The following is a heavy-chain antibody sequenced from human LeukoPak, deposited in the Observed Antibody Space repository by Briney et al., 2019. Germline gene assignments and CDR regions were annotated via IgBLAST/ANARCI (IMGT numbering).Heavy chain of an antibody. CDR3: ARDRSGSYYRDAFDI. J-gene: IGHJ3*02. V-gene: IGHV1-18*01. CDR1: GYTFTSYG. CDR2: ISAYNGNT. Sequence: GATVKISCKASGYTFTSYGISWVRQAPGQGLEWMGWISAYNGNTNYAQKLQGRVTMTTDTSTSTAYMELSRLRSDDTAVYYCARDRSGSYYRDAFDIWGQGTMVTVSS. D-gene: IGHD1-26*01.